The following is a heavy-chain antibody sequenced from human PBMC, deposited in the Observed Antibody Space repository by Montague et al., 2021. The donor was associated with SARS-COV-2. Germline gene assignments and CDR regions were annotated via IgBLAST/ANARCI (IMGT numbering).Heavy chain of an antibody. CDR3: AKGSV. V-gene: IGHV3-7*01. Sequence: SLRLSCEASGFTFSSNWMSWVRQAPGKGLEWVANIKPDGSAGYYVDSVKGRFTISRDNAKNSLYLQMNSLRAEDTAVYYCAKGSVWGQGTTVTVSS. CDR1: GFTFSSNW. CDR2: IKPDGSAG. J-gene: IGHJ6*02.